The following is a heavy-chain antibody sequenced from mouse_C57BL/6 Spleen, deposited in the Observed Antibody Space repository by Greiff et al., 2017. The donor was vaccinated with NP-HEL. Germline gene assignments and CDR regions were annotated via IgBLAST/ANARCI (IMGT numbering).Heavy chain of an antibody. CDR1: GYTFTDYY. Sequence: VQLQQSGPVLVKPGASVKMSCKASGYTFTDYYMNWVKQSHGKSLEWIGVINPYNGGTSYNQKFKGKATLTVDKSSSTAYMELNSLTSEDSAVYYCARGYGYDEGNYYAMDYWGQGTSVTVSS. V-gene: IGHV1-19*01. J-gene: IGHJ4*01. CDR3: ARGYGYDEGNYYAMDY. D-gene: IGHD2-2*01. CDR2: INPYNGGT.